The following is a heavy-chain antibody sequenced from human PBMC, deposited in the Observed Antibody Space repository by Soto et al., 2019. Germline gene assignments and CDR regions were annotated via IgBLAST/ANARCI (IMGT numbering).Heavy chain of an antibody. CDR1: GGTFSSYA. D-gene: IGHD2-2*01. J-gene: IGHJ5*02. Sequence: QVQLVQSGAEVKKPGSSVKVSCKASGGTFSSYAISWVRQAPGQGLEWMGGIIPIFGTANYAQKFQGRVTITADESTSPAYMELRSLRSEDTAVYYCARDWRSNQLSGWFDPWGQGTMVTVSS. CDR2: IIPIFGTA. CDR3: ARDWRSNQLSGWFDP. V-gene: IGHV1-69*01.